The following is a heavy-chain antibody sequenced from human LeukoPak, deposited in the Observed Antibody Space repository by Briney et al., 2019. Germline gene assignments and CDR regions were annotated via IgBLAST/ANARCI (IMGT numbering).Heavy chain of an antibody. CDR3: ARISGSYPYYFDY. J-gene: IGHJ4*02. Sequence: PGGSLRLSCAASGFTFSSYGMHWVRQAPGKGLEWVAVIWYDGSNKYYADSVKGRFTISRDNSKNTLYLQMNSLRAEDTAVYYCARISGSYPYYFDYWGQGTLVTVSS. CDR1: GFTFSSYG. D-gene: IGHD1-26*01. V-gene: IGHV3-33*01. CDR2: IWYDGSNK.